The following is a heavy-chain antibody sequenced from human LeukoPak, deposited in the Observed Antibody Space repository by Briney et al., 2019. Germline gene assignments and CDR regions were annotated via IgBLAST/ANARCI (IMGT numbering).Heavy chain of an antibody. CDR2: IYTSGST. CDR1: GGSISSYY. D-gene: IGHD4-17*01. J-gene: IGHJ6*02. CDR3: ARAMGYGDYQAVRTYYYYGMDV. V-gene: IGHV4-4*07. Sequence: SETLSLTCTVSGGSISSYYWSWIRQPAGKGLEGIGRIYTSGSTNYNPSLKSRVTMSVDTSKNQFSLKLSSVTAADTAVYYCARAMGYGDYQAVRTYYYYGMDVWGQGTTVTVSS.